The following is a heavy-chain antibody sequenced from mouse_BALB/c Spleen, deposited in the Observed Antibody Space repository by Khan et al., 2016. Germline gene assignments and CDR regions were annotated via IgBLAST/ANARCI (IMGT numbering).Heavy chain of an antibody. Sequence: QVQLKESGPGLVAPSQSLSITCTVSGFSLTGYGVNWVRQPPGKGLEWLGKIWGDGRRDYNSGLKSRVSISKDNSKSQVFLKMNSLQTDDTANYYGSSDYDGFAYWGQGTLVIVSA. D-gene: IGHD2-12*01. J-gene: IGHJ3*01. CDR2: IWGDGRR. CDR1: GFSLTGYG. V-gene: IGHV2-6-7*01. CDR3: SSDYDGFAY.